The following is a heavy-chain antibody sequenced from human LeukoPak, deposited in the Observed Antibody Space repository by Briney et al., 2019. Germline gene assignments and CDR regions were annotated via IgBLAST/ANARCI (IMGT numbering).Heavy chain of an antibody. V-gene: IGHV4-34*01. D-gene: IGHD6-13*01. J-gene: IGHJ3*02. CDR3: AASSWYNSAFDI. CDR2: INHSGST. CDR1: GGSFSGYY. Sequence: MSSETLSLTCAVYGGSFSGYYWSWIRQPPGKGLEWIGEINHSGSTNYNPSLKSRVTISVDTSKNQFSLKLSSVTAADTAVYYCAASSWYNSAFDIWGQGTMVTVSS.